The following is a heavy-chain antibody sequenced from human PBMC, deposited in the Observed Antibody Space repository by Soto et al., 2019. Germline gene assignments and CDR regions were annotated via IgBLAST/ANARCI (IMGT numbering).Heavy chain of an antibody. CDR2: IYHSGST. Sequence: PSETLSLTCAVSGGSISSGGYSWSWIRQPPGKGLEWIGYIYHSGSTYYNPSLKSRVTISVDRSKNQFSLKLSSVTAADTAVYYCARPMAAAATGAYYFDYWGQGTLVTVSS. CDR1: GGSISSGGYS. CDR3: ARPMAAAATGAYYFDY. D-gene: IGHD6-13*01. J-gene: IGHJ4*02. V-gene: IGHV4-30-2*01.